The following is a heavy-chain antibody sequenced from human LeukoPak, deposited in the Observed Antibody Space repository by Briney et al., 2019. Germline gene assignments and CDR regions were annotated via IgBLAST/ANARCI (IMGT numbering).Heavy chain of an antibody. D-gene: IGHD6-19*01. J-gene: IGHJ4*02. CDR1: GFTFSKYW. Sequence: GGSLRLSCAASGFTFSKYWMLWVRQAPGKGLESVSRINTDGTVRTYADSVKGRFTVSRDNADNTMFLQMNSVRDEDTAVYYCATKQWLAPPPDSWGQGTPVTVSS. V-gene: IGHV3-74*01. CDR3: ATKQWLAPPPDS. CDR2: INTDGTVR.